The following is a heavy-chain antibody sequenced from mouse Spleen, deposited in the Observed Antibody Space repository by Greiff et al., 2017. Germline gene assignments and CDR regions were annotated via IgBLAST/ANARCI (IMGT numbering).Heavy chain of an antibody. CDR1: GFTFSDYY. CDR2: INYDGSST. CDR3: ARDFGGSRGFDV. V-gene: IGHV5-16*01. J-gene: IGHJ1*01. D-gene: IGHD1-1*01. Sequence: EVKVVESEGGLVQPGSSMKLSCTASGFTFSDYYMAWVRQVPEKGLEWVANINYDGSSTYYLDSLKSRFIISRDNAKNILYLQMSSLKSEDTATYYCARDFGGSRGFDVWGAGTTVTVSS.